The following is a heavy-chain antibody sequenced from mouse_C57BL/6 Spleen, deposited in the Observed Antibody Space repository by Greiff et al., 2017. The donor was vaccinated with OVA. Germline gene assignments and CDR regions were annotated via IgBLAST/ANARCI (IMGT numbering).Heavy chain of an antibody. CDR3: EREDSSGFAWFAY. Sequence: VQLQQSGAELVKPGASVKLSSKASGYTFTSYWMHWVKQRPGRGLEWIGRIDPNSGGTNYNEKFKSKATLTVDKPSSTAYMQLSSLTSEDSAVYYCEREDSSGFAWFAYWGQGTLVTVSA. J-gene: IGHJ3*01. D-gene: IGHD3-2*02. CDR2: IDPNSGGT. V-gene: IGHV1-62-3*01. CDR1: GYTFTSYW.